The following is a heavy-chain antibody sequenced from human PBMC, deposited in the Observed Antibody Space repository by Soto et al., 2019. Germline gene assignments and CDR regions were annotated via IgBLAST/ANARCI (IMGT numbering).Heavy chain of an antibody. Sequence: ASVKVYCKASGYTFTSYGISWVRQAPGQGLEWMGWISAYNGNTNYAQKLQGRVTMTTDTSTSTAYMELRSLRSDDTAVYYCARDRHVVPAAYKGSNRCAPWGRGTLVTVSS. CDR2: ISAYNGNT. V-gene: IGHV1-18*01. D-gene: IGHD2-2*01. CDR3: ARDRHVVPAAYKGSNRCAP. CDR1: GYTFTSYG. J-gene: IGHJ5*02.